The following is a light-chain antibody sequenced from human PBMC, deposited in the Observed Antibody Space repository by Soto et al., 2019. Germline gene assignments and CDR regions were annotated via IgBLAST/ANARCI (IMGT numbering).Light chain of an antibody. Sequence: EIVLTQSPGTLSLSPGERATLSCRASQRVSRGYLAWYQQKPGQVPRLLIYGTSNRATGIPDRFRGGGSGTDFTPGTDFTLTISKLEPEDCAVYYCQLCGTAPCAFGPGTKVEIK. V-gene: IGKV3-20*01. CDR1: QRVSRGY. J-gene: IGKJ3*01. CDR3: QLCGTAPCA. CDR2: GTS.